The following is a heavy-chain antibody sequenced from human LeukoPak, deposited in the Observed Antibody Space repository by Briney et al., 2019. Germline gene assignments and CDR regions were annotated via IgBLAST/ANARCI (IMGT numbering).Heavy chain of an antibody. J-gene: IGHJ4*02. CDR2: IYIGGST. D-gene: IGHD3-22*01. Sequence: PGGSLRLSCAASGFTFSSYEMKWVRQAPGKGLEWVSVIYIGGSTYYADAVKGRFTISRHNSKNTLYLQMNSLRAEDTAVYYCAIKYFDSSGYHDYWGQGTLVTVSS. V-gene: IGHV3-53*04. CDR3: AIKYFDSSGYHDY. CDR1: GFTFSSYE.